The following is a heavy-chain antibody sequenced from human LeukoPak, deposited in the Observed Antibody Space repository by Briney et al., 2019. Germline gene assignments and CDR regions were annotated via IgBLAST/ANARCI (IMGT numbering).Heavy chain of an antibody. Sequence: SETLSLTCTVSGGSISSYYWSWIRQPPGKGLEWIGYIYYSGNTNYNPSLKSRVTISVDTSKNQFSLKLSSVTAADTAVYYCARHRATADTRSNWFDPWGQGTLVTVSS. V-gene: IGHV4-59*08. D-gene: IGHD6-13*01. J-gene: IGHJ5*02. CDR2: IYYSGNT. CDR3: ARHRATADTRSNWFDP. CDR1: GGSISSYY.